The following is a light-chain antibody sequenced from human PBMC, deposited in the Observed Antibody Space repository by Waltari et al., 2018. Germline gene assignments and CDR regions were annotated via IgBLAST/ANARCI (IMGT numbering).Light chain of an antibody. J-gene: IGLJ1*01. CDR2: DVS. V-gene: IGLV2-14*01. CDR3: SSYTSSSTLYV. Sequence: QSALTQPASVSGSPGQSITISCTGTSSDVGGYNYVSWYQPHPGKAPKLMIYDVSNRPSGVSNRCSGSKSGNTASLTIAGLQAEDEADYYCSSYTSSSTLYVFGTGTKVTVL. CDR1: SSDVGGYNY.